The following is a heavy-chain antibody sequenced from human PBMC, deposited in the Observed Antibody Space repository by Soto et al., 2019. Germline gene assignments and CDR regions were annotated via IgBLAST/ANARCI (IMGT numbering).Heavy chain of an antibody. V-gene: IGHV1-18*01. D-gene: IGHD1-1*01. CDR2: ISAHNGNT. CDR1: GYTFTSYG. J-gene: IGHJ4*02. CDR3: ARGRYGDY. Sequence: QVHLVQSGAEVKKPGASVKVSCKASGYTFTSYGITWVRQAPGQGLEWMGWISAHNGNTDNAQKLQGRVIVTRDTSTSTAYLALRSLISDDTDVYYCARGRYGDYWGQGALVTVSS.